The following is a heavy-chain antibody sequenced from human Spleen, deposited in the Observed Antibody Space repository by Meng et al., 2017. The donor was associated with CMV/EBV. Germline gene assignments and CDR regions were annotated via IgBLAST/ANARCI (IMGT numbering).Heavy chain of an antibody. CDR2: INHSGST. V-gene: IGHV4-34*01. CDR1: GGSFSGYY. Sequence: QVPIQQWGAGLLKPSETLSLTCAVYGGSFSGYYWSWIRQPPGKGLEWIGEINHSGSTNYNPSLKSRVTISVDTSKNQFSLKLSSVTAADTAVYYCARGSLYYYDSSGVFDYWGQGTLVTVSS. CDR3: ARGSLYYYDSSGVFDY. D-gene: IGHD3-22*01. J-gene: IGHJ4*02.